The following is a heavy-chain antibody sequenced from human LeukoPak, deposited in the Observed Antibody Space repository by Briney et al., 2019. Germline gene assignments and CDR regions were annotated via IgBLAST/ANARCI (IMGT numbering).Heavy chain of an antibody. CDR2: VHFSGTT. CDR3: ARLGYCSSTSCYDY. D-gene: IGHD2-2*01. V-gene: IGHV4-59*01. Sequence: SETLSLTCTVSSGSIRNYYWIWIRQPPGKGLEWIGYVHFSGTTNYNPSLQSRVTISVDTSKKQFSLKLISVTAADTALYYCARLGYCSSTSCYDYWGQGTLVTVSS. CDR1: SGSIRNYY. J-gene: IGHJ4*02.